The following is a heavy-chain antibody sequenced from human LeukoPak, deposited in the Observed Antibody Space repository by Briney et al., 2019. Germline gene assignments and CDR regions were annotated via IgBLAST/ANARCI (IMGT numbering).Heavy chain of an antibody. CDR3: AAGHIVGAPNYYYYGMDV. D-gene: IGHD1-26*01. J-gene: IGHJ6*02. V-gene: IGHV1-58*01. Sequence: ASVKVSCKASGFTFTSSAVQWVRQARGQRLEWIGWIVVGSGNTNYAQKFQERVTITRDMSTSTAYMELSSLRSEDTAVYYCAAGHIVGAPNYYYYGMDVWGQGTTVTVSS. CDR1: GFTFTSSA. CDR2: IVVGSGNT.